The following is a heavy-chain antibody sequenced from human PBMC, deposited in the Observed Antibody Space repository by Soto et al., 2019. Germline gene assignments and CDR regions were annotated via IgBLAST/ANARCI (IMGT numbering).Heavy chain of an antibody. D-gene: IGHD3-10*01. Sequence: SETLSLTCAVYGGSFSGYYWSWIRQPPGKGLEWIGEINHSGSTNYNPSLKSRVTISVDTSKNQFSLKLSSVTAADTAVYYCARGRNYYGSGSYSDYWGQGTLVTVSS. V-gene: IGHV4-34*01. CDR3: ARGRNYYGSGSYSDY. CDR1: GGSFSGYY. J-gene: IGHJ4*02. CDR2: INHSGST.